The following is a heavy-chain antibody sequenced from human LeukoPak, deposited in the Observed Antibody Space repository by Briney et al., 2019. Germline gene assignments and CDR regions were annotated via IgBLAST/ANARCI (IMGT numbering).Heavy chain of an antibody. CDR2: ISGSGGST. Sequence: PGRSLRLSCAASGFTFSNYGMSWVRQAPGKGLEWVSVISGSGGSTHYADSVKGRFTISRDNSKNTLYLQMNRMTAEDTAVYYCQSTLSNGWYFFDYWGQGTLVTVSS. CDR1: GFTFSNYG. V-gene: IGHV3-23*01. CDR3: QSTLSNGWYFFDY. D-gene: IGHD6-19*01. J-gene: IGHJ4*02.